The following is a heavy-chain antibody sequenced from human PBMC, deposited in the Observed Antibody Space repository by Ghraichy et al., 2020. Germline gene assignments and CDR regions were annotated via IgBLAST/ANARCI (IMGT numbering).Heavy chain of an antibody. J-gene: IGHJ4*02. CDR1: GYKFTNYW. CDR2: IYPEESYI. Sequence: GESLNISCKASGYKFTNYWIGWVRLMPGKGLEWVGSIYPEESYIRYSPSFQGQVTISADKSISTAYLQWNNLRASDTAIYYCARREDNAATAVDFWGQGTLVPSPQ. D-gene: IGHD6-13*01. V-gene: IGHV5-51*01. CDR3: ARREDNAATAVDF.